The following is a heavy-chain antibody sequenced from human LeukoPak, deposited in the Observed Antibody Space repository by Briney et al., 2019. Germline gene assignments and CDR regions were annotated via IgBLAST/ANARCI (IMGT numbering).Heavy chain of an antibody. J-gene: IGHJ4*02. Sequence: GGSLRLSCAASGFTFSSYSMNWVRQAPGKGLEWVSSISSSSSYIYYADSVKGRFTISRDNSKNTLYLQMNSLRAEDTAVYYCAKDDAWLRFGEWSQGTLVTVSS. CDR2: ISSSSSYI. V-gene: IGHV3-21*04. CDR3: AKDDAWLRFGE. CDR1: GFTFSSYS. D-gene: IGHD3-10*01.